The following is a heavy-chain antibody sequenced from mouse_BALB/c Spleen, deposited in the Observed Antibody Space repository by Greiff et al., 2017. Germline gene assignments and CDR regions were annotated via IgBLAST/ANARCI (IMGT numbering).Heavy chain of an antibody. CDR1: GYTFTSYW. D-gene: IGHD2-10*02. CDR3: TREGYGNYEGDAMDY. Sequence: VQLQQSGAELVRPGASVKLSCKASGYTFTSYWINWVKQRPGQGLEWIGNIYPSDSYTNYNQKFKDKATLTVDKSSSTAYMQLSSPTSEDSAVYYCTREGYGNYEGDAMDYWGQGTSVTVSS. J-gene: IGHJ4*01. V-gene: IGHV1-69*02. CDR2: IYPSDSYT.